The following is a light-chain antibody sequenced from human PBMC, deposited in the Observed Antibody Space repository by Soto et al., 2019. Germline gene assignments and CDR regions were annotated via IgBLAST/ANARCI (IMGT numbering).Light chain of an antibody. Sequence: EIVMTQSPATLSVSPGESATLSCRASQSVSSNLAWYQQKPGQAPRLLIYGASTRATGIPARFSGSGSGTEFTLTISSLQSEDFAVYYCQQHNSWPWTFGQGTKVEIK. J-gene: IGKJ1*01. CDR2: GAS. V-gene: IGKV3-15*01. CDR3: QQHNSWPWT. CDR1: QSVSSN.